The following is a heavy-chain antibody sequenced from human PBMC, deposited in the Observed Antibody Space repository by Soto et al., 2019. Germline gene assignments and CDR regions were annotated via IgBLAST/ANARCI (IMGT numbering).Heavy chain of an antibody. V-gene: IGHV1-18*01. D-gene: IGHD2-15*01. J-gene: IGHJ4*02. CDR3: ASVAATWAFDY. Sequence: QVQLVQSGAEVKKPGASVKVSCKASGYTFTSYGISWVRQAPGQGLEWMGWISAYNGNTNYAQKLQGRITMTPDTSTSTAYMELRGLRSDDTAVYYCASVAATWAFDYWGQGTLVTVSS. CDR1: GYTFTSYG. CDR2: ISAYNGNT.